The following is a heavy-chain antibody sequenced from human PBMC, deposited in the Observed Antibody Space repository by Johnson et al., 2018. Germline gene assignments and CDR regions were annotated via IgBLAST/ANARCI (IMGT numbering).Heavy chain of an antibody. V-gene: IGHV3-23*04. CDR2: INGGGNIT. D-gene: IGHD1-26*01. CDR1: GFTFRSYA. CDR3: AKGGGGYPNYYYMDV. Sequence: VQLVQSGGGLVQPGGPLRLSCGASGFTFRSYAMSWVRQAPGKGLVWVSRINGGGNITNYADSVKGRFTISRDNAKNTLYLQMNSLRAEDTAVYYCAKGGGGYPNYYYMDVWGKGATVTVSS. J-gene: IGHJ6*03.